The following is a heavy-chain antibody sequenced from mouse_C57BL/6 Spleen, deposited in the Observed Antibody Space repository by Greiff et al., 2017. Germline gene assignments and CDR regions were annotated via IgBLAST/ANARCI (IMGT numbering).Heavy chain of an antibody. CDR2: IDPENGDT. CDR1: GFNIKDDY. J-gene: IGHJ4*01. D-gene: IGHD2-1*01. CDR3: TTYYGPYYAMDY. V-gene: IGHV14-4*01. Sequence: EVQLQQSGAELVRPGASVKLSCTASGFNIKDDYMHWVKQRPEQGLEWIGWIDPENGDTEYASKFQDKATITADTSSNTAYLQLSSLTSEDTAVYYCTTYYGPYYAMDYWGQGTSVTVSS.